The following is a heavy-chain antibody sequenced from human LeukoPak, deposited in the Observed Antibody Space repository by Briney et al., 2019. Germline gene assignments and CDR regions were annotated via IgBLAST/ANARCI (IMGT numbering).Heavy chain of an antibody. J-gene: IGHJ4*02. CDR2: IKQDGSEK. CDR1: GFIFSSYW. V-gene: IGHV3-7*03. D-gene: IGHD3-16*01. Sequence: GGSLRLSCAASGFIFSSYWMSWVRQAPGKGLEWVANIKQDGSEKYYVDSVKGRFTISRDNAKNSLYLQMNSLRAEDTAVYYCARDNDSRDPPHFDYWGQGTLVTVSS. CDR3: ARDNDSRDPPHFDY.